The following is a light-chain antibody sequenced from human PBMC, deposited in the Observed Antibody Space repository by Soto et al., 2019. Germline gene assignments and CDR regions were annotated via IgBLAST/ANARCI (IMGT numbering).Light chain of an antibody. J-gene: IGKJ4*01. CDR3: QQFNNYPLT. CDR1: QGISSA. Sequence: AIQLTQSPSSLSASVGDRVTVTCRASQGISSALAWYQQKPGRAPKLLIYDASNLEGGVPSRFSGRGSETDFALTISSLQPEDFATYYCQQFNNYPLTFGGGTQVAIK. CDR2: DAS. V-gene: IGKV1D-13*01.